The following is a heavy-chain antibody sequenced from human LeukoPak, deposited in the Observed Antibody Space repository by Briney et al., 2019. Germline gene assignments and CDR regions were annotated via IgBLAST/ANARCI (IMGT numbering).Heavy chain of an antibody. J-gene: IGHJ4*02. CDR1: GGSFSGYY. CDR2: INHSGST. V-gene: IGHV4-34*01. Sequence: SETLSLTCAVYGGSFSGYYWSWIRQPPGKGLEWIGEINHSGSTNYNPSLKSRATISVDTSKNQFSLKLSSVTAADTAVYYCARGGMVRGASFDYWGQGTLVTVSS. D-gene: IGHD3-10*01. CDR3: ARGGMVRGASFDY.